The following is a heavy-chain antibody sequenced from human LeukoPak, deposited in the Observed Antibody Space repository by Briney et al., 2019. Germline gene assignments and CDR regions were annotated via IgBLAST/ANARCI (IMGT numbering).Heavy chain of an antibody. V-gene: IGHV3-43D*03. CDR1: GFTFADKA. CDR2: ITWDAGTT. J-gene: IGHJ4*02. Sequence: GGSLRLSCAASGFTFADKAMHSVRQAPGKCLECLSLITWDAGTTHYAHSVKGRFTISRDNSKNSLYLQMNSLRAEDTALYYCAKDSTRGSSWDFDYWGQGTLVTVSS. D-gene: IGHD6-6*01. CDR3: AKDSTRGSSWDFDY.